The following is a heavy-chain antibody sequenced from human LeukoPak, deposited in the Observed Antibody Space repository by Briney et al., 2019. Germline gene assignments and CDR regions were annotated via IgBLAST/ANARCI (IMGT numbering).Heavy chain of an antibody. D-gene: IGHD3-10*01. CDR2: ISGSGGST. J-gene: IGHJ4*02. CDR3: AKWKPGSYYIRGSRTNPGGNYFDY. CDR1: GFTFSSYG. V-gene: IGHV3-23*01. Sequence: GGSLRLSCAASGFTFSSYGMSWVSQAPGKGLEWVSAISGSGGSTYYADSVKGRFTISRDNSKNTLYLQMNSLRAEDTAVYYCAKWKPGSYYIRGSRTNPGGNYFDYWGQGTLVTVSS.